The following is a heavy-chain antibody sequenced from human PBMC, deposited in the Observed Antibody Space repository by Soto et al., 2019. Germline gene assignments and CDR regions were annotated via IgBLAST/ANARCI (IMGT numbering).Heavy chain of an antibody. CDR2: VFSSVSA. V-gene: IGHV4-4*07. J-gene: IGHJ4*02. CDR3: ARDGMTTGDT. Sequence: PSETLSLTCIVSGVSVRSYTWSWVRQPANKGPEWIGRVFSSVSATYNPSLKSRVTITMDTPENRISLKLDSVTAADAGVYYCARDGMTTGDTWGPGTAVTVSS. D-gene: IGHD2-21*02. CDR1: GVSVRSYT.